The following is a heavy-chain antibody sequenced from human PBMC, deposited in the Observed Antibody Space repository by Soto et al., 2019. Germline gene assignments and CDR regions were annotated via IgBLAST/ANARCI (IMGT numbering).Heavy chain of an antibody. CDR3: ARETYAYYVGYFDP. CDR1: GDTISTGGYS. CDR2: TYHSGNP. Sequence: QLQLQESGSRLVKSSETLSLTCAVSGDTISTGGYSWAWIRQPPGKPLEWIGHTYHSGNPHSNPSLNSRVIISRDRSKNQCSLKLSSVTAADTAVYYCARETYAYYVGYFDPWGQTTLVSFSS. J-gene: IGHJ5*02. V-gene: IGHV4-30-2*01. D-gene: IGHD3-22*01.